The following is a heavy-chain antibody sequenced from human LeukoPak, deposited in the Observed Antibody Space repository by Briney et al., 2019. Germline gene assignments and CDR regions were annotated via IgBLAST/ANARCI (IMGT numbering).Heavy chain of an antibody. D-gene: IGHD3-22*01. Sequence: ASVKVSCKASGYSCTDYAMHWGRQAPGQRLEWMGWINAANGSTKYSQKFQGRVTITRDTSASRAYMELSSLRSEDTAVYYCAGTYYYDSSGYYPAFEYWGQGTLVTVSS. CDR2: INAANGST. CDR3: AGTYYYDSSGYYPAFEY. CDR1: GYSCTDYA. J-gene: IGHJ4*02. V-gene: IGHV1-3*01.